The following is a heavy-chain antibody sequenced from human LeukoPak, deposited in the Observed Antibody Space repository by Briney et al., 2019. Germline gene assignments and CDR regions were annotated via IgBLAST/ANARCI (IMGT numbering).Heavy chain of an antibody. D-gene: IGHD2-15*01. CDR1: GFIFNNYD. CDR2: IWYDGSYK. Sequence: PGRSLGLSCTASGFIFNNYDMHWVRQAPGKGLEWVAVIWYDGSYKYYADSVKGRFTISRDNSKNTLYLQMNSLRAEDTAVYYCARFERVAAAPLEYWGRGTLVTVSS. CDR3: ARFERVAAAPLEY. J-gene: IGHJ4*02. V-gene: IGHV3-33*01.